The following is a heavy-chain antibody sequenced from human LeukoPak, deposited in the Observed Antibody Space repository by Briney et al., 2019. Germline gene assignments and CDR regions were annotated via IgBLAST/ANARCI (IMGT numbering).Heavy chain of an antibody. V-gene: IGHV1-2*06. CDR2: VTPNSGDT. CDR3: ARRDAMDV. J-gene: IGHJ6*02. CDR1: GFTFTGYY. Sequence: ASVKVSCKASGFTFTGYYMHWVRQAPGQGLEWMGRVTPNSGDTNYAQKFQGRVTMTRDTSISTAYMELSRLTSDDTAVYYCARRDAMDVWGQGTAVTVS.